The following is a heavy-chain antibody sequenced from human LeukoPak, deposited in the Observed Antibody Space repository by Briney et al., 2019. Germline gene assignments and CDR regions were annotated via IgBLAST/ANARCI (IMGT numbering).Heavy chain of an antibody. V-gene: IGHV3-23*01. CDR1: EFTFSSYA. J-gene: IGHJ4*02. CDR3: AKDFGDCSNGVCYGKPFDY. CDR2: LSGSGDTT. Sequence: PGGSLRLSCAASEFTFSSYAMSWVRQAPGKGLEWVSGLSGSGDTTYYADSVKGRFTISRDNSKNTLYLQMNSLRAEDTAVYYCAKDFGDCSNGVCYGKPFDYWGQGTLVTVSS. D-gene: IGHD2-8*01.